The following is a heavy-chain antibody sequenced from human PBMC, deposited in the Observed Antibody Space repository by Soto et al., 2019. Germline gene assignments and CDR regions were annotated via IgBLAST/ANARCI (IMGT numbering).Heavy chain of an antibody. V-gene: IGHV3-11*01. Sequence: QVQLVESGGGLVKPGGSLRLSCAASGFTFSDYYMSWIRQAPGKGLEWVSYISSSGSTIYYADSVKGRFTISRDNAKNSLYLQMNSLRAEDTAVYYCARDQVYCSGGSCPIRVSGMDVWGQGTTVTVSS. J-gene: IGHJ6*02. D-gene: IGHD2-15*01. CDR1: GFTFSDYY. CDR3: ARDQVYCSGGSCPIRVSGMDV. CDR2: ISSSGSTI.